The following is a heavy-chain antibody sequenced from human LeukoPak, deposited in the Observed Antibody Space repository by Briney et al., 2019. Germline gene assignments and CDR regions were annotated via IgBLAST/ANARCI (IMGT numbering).Heavy chain of an antibody. Sequence: ASVKVSCKVSGYTLTELSMHWVRQAPGKGLEWMGGFDPEDGETIYAQKFQGRVTMTEDTSTDTAYMELSSLRSEDTAVYYCARPILYYDFWSGPSFQHWGQGTLVTVSS. D-gene: IGHD3-3*01. CDR1: GYTLTELS. J-gene: IGHJ1*01. CDR2: FDPEDGET. V-gene: IGHV1-24*01. CDR3: ARPILYYDFWSGPSFQH.